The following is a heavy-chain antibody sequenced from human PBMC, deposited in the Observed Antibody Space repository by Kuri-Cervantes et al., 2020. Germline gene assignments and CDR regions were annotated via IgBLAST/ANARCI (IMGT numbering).Heavy chain of an antibody. D-gene: IGHD2/OR15-2a*01. J-gene: IGHJ3*02. CDR3: VRGPYCNSSRCPIDDAFDM. CDR2: INSDGSST. Sequence: GGSLRLSCAASGFTFSSYWMHWVRQAPGKGPVWVSRINSDGSSTNYADSVKGRFTISRDNAKNSVYLQMNSLTAGDTAVYYCVRGPYCNSSRCPIDDAFDMWGQGTLVTVSS. CDR1: GFTFSSYW. V-gene: IGHV3-74*01.